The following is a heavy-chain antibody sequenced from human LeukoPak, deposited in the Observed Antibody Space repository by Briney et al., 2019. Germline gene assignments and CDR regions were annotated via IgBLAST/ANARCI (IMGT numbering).Heavy chain of an antibody. CDR3: AKAMVRGVMREIFDY. J-gene: IGHJ4*02. CDR1: GFTFSSYG. V-gene: IGHV3-30*02. CDR2: IRLDGSNK. D-gene: IGHD3-10*01. Sequence: GGSLRLSCAASGFTFSSYGMHWVRQAPGKGLEWVAFIRLDGSNKYYADSVKGRFTISRDNSKNTLYLQMNSLRAEDTAVYYCAKAMVRGVMREIFDYWGQGTLVTVSS.